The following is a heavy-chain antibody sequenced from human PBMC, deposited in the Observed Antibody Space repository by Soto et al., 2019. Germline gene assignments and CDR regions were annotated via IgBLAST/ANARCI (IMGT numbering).Heavy chain of an antibody. CDR3: ARDPNHPRIAAAGNFDY. D-gene: IGHD6-13*01. J-gene: IGHJ4*02. Sequence: SETLSLTCAVSGGSISSSNWWSWVRQPPGKGLEWIGEIYHSGSTNYSPSLKSRVTISVDKSKNQSSLKLSSVTAADTAVYYCARDPNHPRIAAAGNFDYWGQGTLVTVSS. V-gene: IGHV4-4*02. CDR1: GGSISSSNW. CDR2: IYHSGST.